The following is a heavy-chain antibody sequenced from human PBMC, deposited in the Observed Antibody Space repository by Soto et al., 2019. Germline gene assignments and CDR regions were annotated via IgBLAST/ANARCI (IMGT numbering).Heavy chain of an antibody. CDR3: ARSSRSGYLNWFDP. CDR2: IYYSGST. D-gene: IGHD3-3*01. Sequence: QVQLQESGPGLVKPSQTLSLTCTVSGGSISSGDYYWSWIRQPPGKGLEWIGYIYYSGSTYYNPSLSSRVTISVDTSKTHFSLKLRSVTAADTAVYYCARSSRSGYLNWFDPWGQGTLVTVSS. V-gene: IGHV4-30-4*01. J-gene: IGHJ5*02. CDR1: GGSISSGDYY.